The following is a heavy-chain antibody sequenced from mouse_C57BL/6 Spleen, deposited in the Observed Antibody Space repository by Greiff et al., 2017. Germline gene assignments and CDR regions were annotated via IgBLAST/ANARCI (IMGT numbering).Heavy chain of an antibody. Sequence: VQLQQPGAELVRPGTSVKLSCKASGYTFTSYWMHWVKQRPGQGLEWIGVIDPSDSYTNYNQKFKGKATLTVDTSSSTAYMQLSSLTSEDSAVYYCARKMGRGYAMDYWGQGTSVTVSS. D-gene: IGHD2-3*01. CDR1: GYTFTSYW. CDR2: IDPSDSYT. CDR3: ARKMGRGYAMDY. J-gene: IGHJ4*01. V-gene: IGHV1-59*01.